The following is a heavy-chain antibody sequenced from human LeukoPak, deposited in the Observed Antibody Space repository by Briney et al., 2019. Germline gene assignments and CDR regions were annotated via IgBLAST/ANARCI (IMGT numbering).Heavy chain of an antibody. Sequence: SETLSLTCTVSGGSISSSSYYWGWIRQPPGKGLEWIGSIYYSGSTYYNPSLKSRVTISVDTSKNQFSLKLSSVTAADTAVYYCARWWIQLWTPYFDYWGQGTLVTVSS. D-gene: IGHD5-18*01. CDR1: GGSISSSSYY. CDR3: ARWWIQLWTPYFDY. V-gene: IGHV4-39*07. CDR2: IYYSGST. J-gene: IGHJ4*02.